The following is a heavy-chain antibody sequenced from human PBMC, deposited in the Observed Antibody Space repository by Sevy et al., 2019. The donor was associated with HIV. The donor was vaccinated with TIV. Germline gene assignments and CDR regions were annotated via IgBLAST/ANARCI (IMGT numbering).Heavy chain of an antibody. J-gene: IGHJ3*02. CDR2: VYYTGGT. Sequence: SETLSLTCTVSGGSINSDHRNWIRQPPGKGLEWIGYVYYTGGTNYNPSLKNRVTISVDRTKNQFSLKLTSVTAADTAVYYCASRNDFDIWGQGTMVTVSS. CDR1: GGSINSDH. CDR3: ASRNDFDI. V-gene: IGHV4-59*08.